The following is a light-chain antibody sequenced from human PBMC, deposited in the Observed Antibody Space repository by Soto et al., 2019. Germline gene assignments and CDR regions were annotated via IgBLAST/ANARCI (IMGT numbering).Light chain of an antibody. Sequence: EIVLTPSPATLSVSPGESVTLSCGASRSVSSTYLAWYQQKPGLAPRLLMYDVSKRATGIPDRFSGSGSGTHFTLTITRVEPEDFAVYYCHQYGNSPATFGQGTRLEIK. V-gene: IGKV3D-20*01. CDR3: HQYGNSPAT. J-gene: IGKJ5*01. CDR2: DVS. CDR1: RSVSSTY.